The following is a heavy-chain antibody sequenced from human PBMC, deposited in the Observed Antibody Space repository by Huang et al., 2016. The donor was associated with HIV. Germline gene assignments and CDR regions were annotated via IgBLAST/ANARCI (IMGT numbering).Heavy chain of an antibody. CDR2: FDTEEGKP. D-gene: IGHD3-3*01. V-gene: IGHV1-24*01. Sequence: QVHLEQSGAEVRKPGASVKVSCMVSGDILNQLSIHWGRQPPGKGLEWRGGFDTEEGKPIYEQTVQGRVTMTEETSRDTAYMELSGLKSEDTAMYYCATRTPGFLERLLFYWGQGTLVTVSS. J-gene: IGHJ4*02. CDR3: ATRTPGFLERLLFY. CDR1: GDILNQLS.